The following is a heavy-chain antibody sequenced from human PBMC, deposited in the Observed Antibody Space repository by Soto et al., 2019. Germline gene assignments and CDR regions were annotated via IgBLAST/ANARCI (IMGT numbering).Heavy chain of an antibody. D-gene: IGHD6-19*01. CDR1: GFTFSSYG. V-gene: IGHV3-30*18. CDR2: ISYEGSNK. Sequence: QVQLVESGGGVVQPGRSLRLSCAASGFTFSSYGMHWVRQAPGKGLEWVAVISYEGSNKYYADSVKGRFTIARDNSKNTLYLQMSRLRAEDTAVYYCVKDGSSGWPYYYGLDVWGQGTSVTVSS. J-gene: IGHJ6*02. CDR3: VKDGSSGWPYYYGLDV.